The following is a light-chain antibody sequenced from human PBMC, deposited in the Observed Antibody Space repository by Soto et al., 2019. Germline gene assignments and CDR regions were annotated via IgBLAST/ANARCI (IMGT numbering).Light chain of an antibody. CDR1: SGDIGGYNY. J-gene: IGLJ2*01. CDR2: DVS. Sequence: QSALTQPRSVSGSPGQSVAISCTGTSGDIGGYNYVSWYQHHPGKAPTLLIYDVSERPSGVPGRDSGSKSGNTASLTISGLQSEDEADYYCCSHTGSYTLIFGGGTKLTVL. CDR3: CSHTGSYTLI. V-gene: IGLV2-11*01.